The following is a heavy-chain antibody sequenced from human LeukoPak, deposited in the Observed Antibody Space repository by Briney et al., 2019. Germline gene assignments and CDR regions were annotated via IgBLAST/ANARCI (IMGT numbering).Heavy chain of an antibody. CDR1: VCTFIHNY. D-gene: IGHD5-18*01. Sequence: ASITVSYLPTVCTFIHNYIHGVRQAPGKGGAGMGWMNPSSGVTDYAQNFQGRVLLTRGTSLNTAYMELSSLTSHGTAVDFCSGQLWDDWYFDLWGRGPLVSVSS. CDR2: MNPSSGVT. CDR3: SGQLWDDWYFDL. V-gene: IGHV1-2*02. J-gene: IGHJ2*01.